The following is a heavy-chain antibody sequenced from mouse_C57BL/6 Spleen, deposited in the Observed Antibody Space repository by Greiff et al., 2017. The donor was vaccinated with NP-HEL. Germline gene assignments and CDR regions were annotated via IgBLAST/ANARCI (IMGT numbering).Heavy chain of an antibody. J-gene: IGHJ1*03. CDR1: GFTFSSYA. CDR2: ISSGGDYI. D-gene: IGHD1-1*01. V-gene: IGHV5-9-1*02. Sequence: DVQLVESGEGLVKPGGSLKLSCAASGFTFSSYAMSWVRQTPEKRLEWVAYISSGGDYIYYADTVKGRFTISRDNARNTLYLQMSSLKSEDTAMYYCTRATVVAHWYFDVWGTGTTVTVSS. CDR3: TRATVVAHWYFDV.